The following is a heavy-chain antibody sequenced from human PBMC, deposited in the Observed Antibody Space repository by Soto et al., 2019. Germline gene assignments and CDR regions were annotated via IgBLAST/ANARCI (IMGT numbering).Heavy chain of an antibody. Sequence: EVQLLESGGGLVQPGGSLRLSCAASGFTFSSYAMKWVRQAPGKGLEWVSLIGESGTPTYYADSVKGRFTISRDNSGNTLFLEMYSLRAEDTAVYYCARYIQGVRYYGMEVWGQGTTVTVSS. CDR2: IGESGTPT. CDR1: GFTFSSYA. CDR3: ARYIQGVRYYGMEV. D-gene: IGHD5-18*01. J-gene: IGHJ6*02. V-gene: IGHV3-23*01.